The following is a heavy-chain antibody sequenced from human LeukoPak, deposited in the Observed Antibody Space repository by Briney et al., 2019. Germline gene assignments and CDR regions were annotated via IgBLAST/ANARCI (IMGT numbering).Heavy chain of an antibody. CDR3: ARGDNNIVVVTAISGAFDP. D-gene: IGHD2-21*02. J-gene: IGHJ5*02. V-gene: IGHV1-18*01. CDR2: ISAYNGNT. Sequence: GASVKVSCKASGYTFTSYGISWVRQAPGQGLEWMGWISAYNGNTNYAQKLQGRVTMTTDTSTSTAYMELRSLRSDDTAVYYCARGDNNIVVVTAISGAFDPWGQGTLVTVSS. CDR1: GYTFTSYG.